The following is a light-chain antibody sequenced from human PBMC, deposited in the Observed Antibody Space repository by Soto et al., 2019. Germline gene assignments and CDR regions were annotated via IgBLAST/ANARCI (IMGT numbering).Light chain of an antibody. J-gene: IGKJ4*01. V-gene: IGKV3D-15*01. CDR1: QSVSSN. Sequence: EIVMTQSPATLSVSPGERATLSCRASQSVSSNLAWYQQKPGQAPRLLIYDASNRATGIPARFSGSGSGTDFTLTISSLQPDDFATYYCQQYNSYALTFGGGTKVDI. CDR3: QQYNSYALT. CDR2: DAS.